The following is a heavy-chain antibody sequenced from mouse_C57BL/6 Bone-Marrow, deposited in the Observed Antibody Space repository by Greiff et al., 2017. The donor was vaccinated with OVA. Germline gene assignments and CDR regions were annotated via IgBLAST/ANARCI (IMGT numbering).Heavy chain of an antibody. CDR1: GYTFTGYC. D-gene: IGHD2-10*02. CDR3: ARKDFSQEGMAY. V-gene: IGHV1-9*01. Sequence: VKLVESGAELMKPGASVKLSCKATGYTFTGYCIEWVKQRPGHGLEWIGEILPGSGSTNYNEKFKGKATFTADTSSNTAYMQLSSLTTEDAAIDDCARKDFSQEGMAYWGQGTLVTVSA. CDR2: ILPGSGST. J-gene: IGHJ3*01.